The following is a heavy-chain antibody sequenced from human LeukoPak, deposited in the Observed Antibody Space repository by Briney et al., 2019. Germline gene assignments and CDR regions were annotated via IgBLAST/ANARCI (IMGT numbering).Heavy chain of an antibody. CDR2: ISTSDDYT. V-gene: IGHV3-21*01. CDR3: ARDLGYISIDS. CDR1: GFTFNTYG. D-gene: IGHD2-15*01. J-gene: IGHJ4*02. Sequence: KPGGSLRLSCAASGFTFNTYGMNWVRQAPGKGLEWVSFISTSDDYTYHLDSVKGRFTISRDNARNSLYLQMNSLRAEDTAVYYCARDLGYISIDSWGQGTLVIVPS.